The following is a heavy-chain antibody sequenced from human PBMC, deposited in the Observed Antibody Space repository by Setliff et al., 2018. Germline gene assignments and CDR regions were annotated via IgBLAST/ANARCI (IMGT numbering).Heavy chain of an antibody. Sequence: GGSLRLSCAASGFTFDTYAMDWLRQAPGKGLEWVAVMADDGSNQYYADSVKGRFTISRDNSKSILYLQMNSLKPDDTAVYYCARAIRNYYDTSGYYYPDYWGQGTLVTVS. CDR2: MADDGSNQ. J-gene: IGHJ4*02. V-gene: IGHV3-30*04. D-gene: IGHD3-22*01. CDR1: GFTFDTYA. CDR3: ARAIRNYYDTSGYYYPDY.